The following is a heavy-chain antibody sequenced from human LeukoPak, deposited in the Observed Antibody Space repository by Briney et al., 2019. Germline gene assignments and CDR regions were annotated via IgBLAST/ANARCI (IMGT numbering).Heavy chain of an antibody. CDR2: ISSSSSTI. J-gene: IGHJ2*01. CDR3: ARDMTTVTTLWYFDL. CDR1: GFTFSSYS. D-gene: IGHD4-17*01. V-gene: IGHV3-48*01. Sequence: GGSLRLSCAASGFTFSSYSMNWVRQAPGKGLEWVSYISSSSSTIYYADSVKGRFTISRDNAKNSLYLQMNSLRAEDTAVYYCARDMTTVTTLWYFDLWGRGTLVTVSS.